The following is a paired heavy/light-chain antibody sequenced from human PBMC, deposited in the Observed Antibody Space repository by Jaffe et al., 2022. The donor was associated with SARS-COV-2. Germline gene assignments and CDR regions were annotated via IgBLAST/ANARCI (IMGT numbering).Heavy chain of an antibody. CDR2: ISGSGGRT. V-gene: IGHV3-23*01. CDR3: TNGRFAFDP. J-gene: IGHJ5*02. CDR1: GFTFSDYG. Sequence: EVQLLESGGGLVQPGGSLRLSCAASGFTFSDYGMSWVRQAPGKGLEWVSGISGSGGRTYNADSVKGRFTISRDNSKNTLYLQMNSLRAEDTAVYFCTNGRFAFDPWGQGTLVTVSS.
Light chain of an antibody. CDR2: DVS. Sequence: QSALTQPASVSGSPGQSITVSCTGTSSDVGAYIYVSWYQQHPGKAPKLMIYDVSNRPSGVSNRFSGSKSGNTASLTISGLQAEDEADYYCSSYTSSNTLVFGGGTKLTVL. CDR1: SSDVGAYIY. CDR3: SSYTSSNTLV. V-gene: IGLV2-14*01. J-gene: IGLJ2*01.